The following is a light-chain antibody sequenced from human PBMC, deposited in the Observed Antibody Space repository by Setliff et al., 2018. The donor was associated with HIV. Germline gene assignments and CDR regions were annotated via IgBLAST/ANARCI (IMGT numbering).Light chain of an antibody. CDR2: EVT. J-gene: IGLJ3*02. CDR3: SSYAGYGTWM. CDR1: SSDVGGYNL. Sequence: QSALTQPASVSGSPGQSITISCTGTSSDVGGYNLVSWYQQHPGKAPKLMIYEVTKRPSGISDRFSGSKSGYTASLTISGLQAEDESDYYCSSYAGYGTWMFGGGTKATVL. V-gene: IGLV2-23*02.